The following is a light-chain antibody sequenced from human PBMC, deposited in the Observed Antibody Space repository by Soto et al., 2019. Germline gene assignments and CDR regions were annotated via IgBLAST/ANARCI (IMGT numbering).Light chain of an antibody. CDR1: SGSVSTSYY. CDR3: VLYMGSGIWV. J-gene: IGLJ2*01. CDR2: STN. Sequence: QTVVTQEPSFSVSPGGTVTLTCGLSSGSVSTSYYPSWYQQTPGQAPRTLIYSTNTRSSGVPDRFSGSIIGNKAALTITGAQADDESDYYCVLYMGSGIWVFGGGTKLTVL. V-gene: IGLV8-61*01.